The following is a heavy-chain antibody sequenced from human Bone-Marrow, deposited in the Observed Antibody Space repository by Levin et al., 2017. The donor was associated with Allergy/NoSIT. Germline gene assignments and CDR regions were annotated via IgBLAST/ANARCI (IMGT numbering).Heavy chain of an antibody. V-gene: IGHV1-2*06. J-gene: IGHJ4*02. CDR1: GYTFTGYY. Sequence: ASVKVSCKASGYTFTGYYMHWVRQAPGQGLEWMGRINPNSGGTNYAQKFQGRVTMTRDTSISTAYMELSRLRSDDTAVYYCARVSGWGDYYDSSGYYSYWGQGTLVTVSS. CDR3: ARVSGWGDYYDSSGYYSY. CDR2: INPNSGGT. D-gene: IGHD3-22*01.